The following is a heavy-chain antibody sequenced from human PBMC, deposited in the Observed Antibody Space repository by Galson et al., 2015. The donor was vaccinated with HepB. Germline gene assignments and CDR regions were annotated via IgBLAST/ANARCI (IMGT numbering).Heavy chain of an antibody. V-gene: IGHV5-51*01. D-gene: IGHD5-18*01. Sequence: QSGAEVKKPGESLKISCKGSGYSFTSYWIGWVRQMPGKGLEWMGIIYPGDSDTRYSPSFQGQVTISADKSISTAYLQWSSLKASDTAMYNCARQGIQLWLLGALDYWGQGTLVTVSS. CDR1: GYSFTSYW. CDR2: IYPGDSDT. J-gene: IGHJ4*02. CDR3: ARQGIQLWLLGALDY.